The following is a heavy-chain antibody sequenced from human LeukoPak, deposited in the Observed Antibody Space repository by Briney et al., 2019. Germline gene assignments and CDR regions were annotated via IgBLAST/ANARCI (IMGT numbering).Heavy chain of an antibody. D-gene: IGHD1-26*01. J-gene: IGHJ3*02. Sequence: PGGSLRLSCAASGFTFSSYSMNWVRQAPPKGLEWVSYISSSSSTIYYADSVKGRFTISRDNAKNSLYLQMNSLRAEDTAVYYCARVGATDAFDIWGQGTMVTVSS. V-gene: IGHV3-48*01. CDR2: ISSSSSTI. CDR3: ARVGATDAFDI. CDR1: GFTFSSYS.